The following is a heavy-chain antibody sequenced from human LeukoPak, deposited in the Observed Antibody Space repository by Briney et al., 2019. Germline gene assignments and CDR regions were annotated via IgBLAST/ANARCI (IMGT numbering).Heavy chain of an antibody. CDR2: INSDGSST. D-gene: IGHD6-13*01. CDR3: ARDSVRSSSWYFPSDY. CDR1: GFTFSSYC. J-gene: IGHJ4*02. Sequence: PGGSLRLSCAASGFTFSSYCMHWVRQAPGKGLVWVSRINSDGSSTSYADSVKGRFTISRDNAKNTLYLQMNSLRAEDTAVYYCARDSVRSSSWYFPSDYWGQGTLVTVSS. V-gene: IGHV3-74*01.